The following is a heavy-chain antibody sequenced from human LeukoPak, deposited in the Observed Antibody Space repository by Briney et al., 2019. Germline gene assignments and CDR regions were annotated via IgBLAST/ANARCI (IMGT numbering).Heavy chain of an antibody. V-gene: IGHV3-11*01. CDR1: GFTFSDYY. CDR2: ISSSGSTI. Sequence: GGSLRLSCAASGFTFSDYYMSWIRQAPGKGLEWVSYISSSGSTIYYADSVKGRFTISRDNAKNSLYLQMNSLRAEDTAVYYWDGRKNQVQIMATIGDYFDYGCWGTLVPV. D-gene: IGHD5-12*01. CDR3: DGRKNQVQIMATIGDYFDY. J-gene: IGHJ4*02.